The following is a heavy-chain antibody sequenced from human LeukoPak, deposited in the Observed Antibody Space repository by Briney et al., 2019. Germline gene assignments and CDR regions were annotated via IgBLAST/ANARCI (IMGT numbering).Heavy chain of an antibody. CDR3: ARPDVYWGLS. V-gene: IGHV5-51*01. CDR1: GYSLTNYW. Sequence: GESLKSSCKGSGYSLTNYWIDWVRQMPGKGLEWMGIIYPGDSDTRYSPSFQGQVTISADKSISTAYLQWSSLKASDTAMYYCARPDVYWGLSWGQAIPVTVSS. D-gene: IGHD5/OR15-5a*01. J-gene: IGHJ5*01. CDR2: IYPGDSDT.